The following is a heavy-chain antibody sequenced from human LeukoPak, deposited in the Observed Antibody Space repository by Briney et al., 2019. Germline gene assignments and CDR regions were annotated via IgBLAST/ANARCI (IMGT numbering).Heavy chain of an antibody. Sequence: GGSLRLSCVGSGFTFSDYWMSWVRQAPGKGLEWVANIKQDGSEKYYVDSVKGRFTISRDNAKNSLYLQMNSLRAEDTAVYYCAREGTICSSTSCYIPDWFDPWGQGTLVTVSS. CDR3: AREGTICSSTSCYIPDWFDP. J-gene: IGHJ5*02. D-gene: IGHD2-2*02. CDR1: GFTFSDYW. CDR2: IKQDGSEK. V-gene: IGHV3-7*01.